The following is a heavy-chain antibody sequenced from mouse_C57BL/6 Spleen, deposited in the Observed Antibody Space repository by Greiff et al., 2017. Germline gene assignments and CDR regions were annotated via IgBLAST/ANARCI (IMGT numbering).Heavy chain of an antibody. D-gene: IGHD1-1*01. Sequence: EVMLVESGGGLVKPGGSLKLSCAASGFTFSSYAMSWVRQTPEKRLEWVATISDGGSYTYYPDNVKGRFTISRDNAKNNLYLQMSHLKSEDTAMYYCARGNYYGSSRGAMDDWGQGTSVTVSS. CDR1: GFTFSSYA. V-gene: IGHV5-4*03. J-gene: IGHJ4*01. CDR2: ISDGGSYT. CDR3: ARGNYYGSSRGAMDD.